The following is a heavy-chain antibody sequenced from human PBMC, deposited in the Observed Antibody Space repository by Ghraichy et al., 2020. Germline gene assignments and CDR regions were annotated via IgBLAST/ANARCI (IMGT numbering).Heavy chain of an antibody. CDR2: ISAYNGNT. Sequence: ASVKVSCKASGYTFTSYGISWVRQAPGQGLEWMGWISAYNGNTNYAQKLQGRVTMTTDTSTSTAYMELRSLRSDDTAVYYCARDEGESIQLWWPVDAFDIWGQGTMVTVSS. D-gene: IGHD5-18*01. CDR1: GYTFTSYG. CDR3: ARDEGESIQLWWPVDAFDI. V-gene: IGHV1-18*04. J-gene: IGHJ3*02.